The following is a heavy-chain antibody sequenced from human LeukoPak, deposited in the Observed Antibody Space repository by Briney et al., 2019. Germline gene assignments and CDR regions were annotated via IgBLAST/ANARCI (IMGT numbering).Heavy chain of an antibody. Sequence: SETLSLTCDVSGGSVTSTNWWTWFRQPPGKGLEWIGEVLLYGRTNYNPSLKSRLVMSADLPENHISLKLTSVTAADTAVYYCAREGGFYRPLDYSGQGTLLSVSS. CDR3: AREGGFYRPLDY. D-gene: IGHD6-25*01. CDR1: GGSVTSTNW. CDR2: VLLYGRT. V-gene: IGHV4-4*02. J-gene: IGHJ4*02.